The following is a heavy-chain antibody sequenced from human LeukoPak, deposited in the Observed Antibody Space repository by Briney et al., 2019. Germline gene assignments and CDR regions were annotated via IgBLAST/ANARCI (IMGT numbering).Heavy chain of an antibody. J-gene: IGHJ4*02. Sequence: PGGSLRLSCAASGFTFSSYWMSWVRQAPAKGLEWVANIKQDGSEKYYVDSVKGRFTISRDNAKNSLYLQMNSLRAEDTAVYYCARGGGYFDWLACFDYWGQGTLVTVSS. D-gene: IGHD3-9*01. CDR1: GFTFSSYW. CDR2: IKQDGSEK. CDR3: ARGGGYFDWLACFDY. V-gene: IGHV3-7*01.